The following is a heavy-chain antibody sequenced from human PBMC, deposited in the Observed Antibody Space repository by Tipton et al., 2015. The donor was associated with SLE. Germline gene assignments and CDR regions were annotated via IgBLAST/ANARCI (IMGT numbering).Heavy chain of an antibody. CDR1: GFTFGDYA. V-gene: IGHV3-9*01. CDR3: ASLSAPSDY. CDR2: ISWNSDHI. Sequence: RSLRLSCAASGFTFGDYAMHWVRQAPGKGLEWVSGISWNSDHIGQADSVKGRFTISRDNAKNTLSLQMNSLRVDDTGVYYCASLSAPSDYWGQGTLVTVSS. J-gene: IGHJ4*02.